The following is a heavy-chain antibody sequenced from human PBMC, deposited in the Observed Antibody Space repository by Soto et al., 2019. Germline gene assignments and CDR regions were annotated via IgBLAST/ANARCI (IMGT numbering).Heavy chain of an antibody. J-gene: IGHJ6*02. CDR2: IWYDGSNK. V-gene: IGHV3-33*01. Sequence: HPGGSLRLSCAASGFTFSSYGMHWVRQAPGKGLEWVAVIWYDGSNKYYADSVKGRFTISRDNSKNTLYLQMNSLRAEDTAVYYCARVYRAERSDYYYGMDVWGQGTTVTVSS. D-gene: IGHD1-26*01. CDR3: ARVYRAERSDYYYGMDV. CDR1: GFTFSSYG.